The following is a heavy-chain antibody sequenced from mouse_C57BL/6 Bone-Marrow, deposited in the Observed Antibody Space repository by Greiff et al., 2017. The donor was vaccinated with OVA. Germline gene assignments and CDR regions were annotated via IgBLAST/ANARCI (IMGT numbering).Heavy chain of an antibody. Sequence: VQLQQSGAELVRPGTSVKLSCKASGYTFTSYWMHWVKQRPGQGLEWIGVIDPSDSYTNYNQKFKGKATLTVDTSSSTAYMQLSSLTSEDSAVYYCARDDSYYYGSSYGYWGQGTTLTVSS. CDR3: ARDDSYYYGSSYGY. J-gene: IGHJ2*01. V-gene: IGHV1-59*01. CDR1: GYTFTSYW. CDR2: IDPSDSYT. D-gene: IGHD1-1*01.